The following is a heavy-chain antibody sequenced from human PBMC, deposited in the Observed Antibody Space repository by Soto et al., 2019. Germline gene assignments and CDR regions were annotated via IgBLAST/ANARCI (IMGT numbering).Heavy chain of an antibody. CDR3: ARGFNSGSYYVGYYFDY. D-gene: IGHD1-26*01. Sequence: SETLSLTCAVYGGSFSGYYWSWIRQPPGKGLEWIGEINHSGSTNYNPSLKSRVTISVDTSKNQFSLKLSSVTAADTAVYCCARGFNSGSYYVGYYFDYWGQGTLVTVSS. CDR1: GGSFSGYY. V-gene: IGHV4-34*01. J-gene: IGHJ4*02. CDR2: INHSGST.